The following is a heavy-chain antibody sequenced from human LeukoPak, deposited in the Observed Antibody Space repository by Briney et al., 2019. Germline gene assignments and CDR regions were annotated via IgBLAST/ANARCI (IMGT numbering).Heavy chain of an antibody. CDR3: ARDGGSSWKFDY. Sequence: GGSLRLSCAASGFTVSSNYMSWVRQAPGKGLEWVSVIYSGGSTYYADSMKGRFTISRDNSKNTLYLQMNSLRAEDTAVYYCARDGGSSWKFDYWGQGTLVTVSS. CDR2: IYSGGST. J-gene: IGHJ4*02. D-gene: IGHD6-13*01. V-gene: IGHV3-66*01. CDR1: GFTVSSNY.